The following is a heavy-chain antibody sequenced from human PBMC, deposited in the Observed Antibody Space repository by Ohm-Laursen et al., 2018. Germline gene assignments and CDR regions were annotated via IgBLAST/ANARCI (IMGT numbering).Heavy chain of an antibody. D-gene: IGHD1-26*01. J-gene: IGHJ4*02. Sequence: SDTLSLTCTVSGDSIRSYYWTWIRQPPGQGLEWIGNIYYTGSSNYNPSLKSRVTMSVDTSKNQISLNLSSVIAADTAVYYCAKRIGGYGTFDYWGQGTLVTVSS. CDR2: IYYTGSS. CDR3: AKRIGGYGTFDY. V-gene: IGHV4-59*07. CDR1: GDSIRSYY.